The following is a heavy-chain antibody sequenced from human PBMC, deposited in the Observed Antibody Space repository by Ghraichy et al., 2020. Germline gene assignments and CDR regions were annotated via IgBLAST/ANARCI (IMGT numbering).Heavy chain of an antibody. CDR1: GFTFSSHG. CDR3: AKSRTGTNDASEI. V-gene: IGHV3-23*01. D-gene: IGHD1-1*01. CDR2: ISASGGGT. Sequence: GGSLRLSCAASGFTFSSHGMSWVRQAPGKGLEWVSVISASGGGTYYTDSVKGRFTISRDNSKNTLYLQMNSLRAEDTALYYCAKSRTGTNDASEIWGQGTMVTVSS. J-gene: IGHJ3*02.